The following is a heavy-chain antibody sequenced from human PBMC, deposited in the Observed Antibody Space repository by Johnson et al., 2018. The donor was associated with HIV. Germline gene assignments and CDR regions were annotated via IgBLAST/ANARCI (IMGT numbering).Heavy chain of an antibody. CDR1: GFTFSDYY. CDR3: AKALEGASSDHSPHDAFDI. V-gene: IGHV3-20*04. D-gene: IGHD6-6*01. Sequence: EMQLVESGGGLVKPGGSLRLSCAASGFTFSDYYMSWVRQAPGKGLEWVSGINWNGGSTGYAASVKGRFIIARDNARNSLYLQMNSLRAEDTALYYCAKALEGASSDHSPHDAFDIWGQGTMVTVSS. J-gene: IGHJ3*02. CDR2: INWNGGST.